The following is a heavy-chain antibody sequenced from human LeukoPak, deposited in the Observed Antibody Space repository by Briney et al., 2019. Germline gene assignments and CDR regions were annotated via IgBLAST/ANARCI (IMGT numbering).Heavy chain of an antibody. J-gene: IGHJ4*02. CDR2: IYNSGST. D-gene: IGHD5-24*01. V-gene: IGHV4-59*01. Sequence: SETLSLTCTVSDGSISNYYLNWIRQPPGKGLEWIGYIYNSGSTNYNPSLKSRVAISVDTSKNQFSLKLTSVTAADTAVYYCARGAGWLPMQYYFDYWGQGTLVTVSS. CDR1: DGSISNYY. CDR3: ARGAGWLPMQYYFDY.